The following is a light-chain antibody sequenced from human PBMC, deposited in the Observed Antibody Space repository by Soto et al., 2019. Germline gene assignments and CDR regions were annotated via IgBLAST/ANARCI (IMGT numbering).Light chain of an antibody. CDR2: LGS. J-gene: IGKJ4*01. CDR3: MQALQTPLT. CDR1: QSLLHRSGYNY. V-gene: IGKV2-28*01. Sequence: DLVMTQSPLSLPVPPGEPASISCRSSQSLLHRSGYNYLTWYLQKPGQSPQLLIYLGSSRASGVPDRFSGSGSGTDFTLKISRVEAEDVGVYYCMQALQTPLTFGGGTKVEIK.